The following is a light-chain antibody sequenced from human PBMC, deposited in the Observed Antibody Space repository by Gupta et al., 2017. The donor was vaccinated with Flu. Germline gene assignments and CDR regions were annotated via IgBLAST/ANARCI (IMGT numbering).Light chain of an antibody. V-gene: IGKV3-15*01. Sequence: EIVMTQSPATLSVSPGERASLSCRASQNIRNNLAWYQQKPGQAPRLLIYDASTRATDIPARFSGSGSGTDFTLTISSLQSEDFAVYYCQQYNKRPPITFGQGTRLEIK. CDR1: QNIRNN. CDR2: DAS. CDR3: QQYNKRPPIT. J-gene: IGKJ5*01.